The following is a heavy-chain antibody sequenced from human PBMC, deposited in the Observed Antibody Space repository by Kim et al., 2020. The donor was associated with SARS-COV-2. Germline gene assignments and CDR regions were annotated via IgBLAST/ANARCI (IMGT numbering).Heavy chain of an antibody. CDR1: GFTFSDYY. CDR2: ISSSGSTI. D-gene: IGHD5-18*01. CDR3: ARDHAIQLSENYYYYYGMDV. V-gene: IGHV3-11*01. J-gene: IGHJ6*02. Sequence: GGSLRLSCAASGFTFSDYYMSWIRQAPGKGLEWVSYISSSGSTIYYADSVKGRFTISRDNAKNSLYLQMNSLRAEDTAVYYCARDHAIQLSENYYYYYGMDVWGQGTTVTVSS.